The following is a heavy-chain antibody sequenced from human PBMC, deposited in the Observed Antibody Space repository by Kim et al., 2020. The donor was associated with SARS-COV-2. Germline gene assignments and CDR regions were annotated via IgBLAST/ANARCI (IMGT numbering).Heavy chain of an antibody. CDR2: IIPILGIA. CDR1: GGTFSSYA. J-gene: IGHJ3*02. D-gene: IGHD6-19*01. Sequence: SVKVSCKASGGTFSSYAISWVRQAPGQRLEWMGRIIPILGIANYAQNFQGRVTITADKSTRTAYMELSSLRSEDTAVYYCAKAGAVAGTYDAFDIWGQGTMVTVSS. CDR3: AKAGAVAGTYDAFDI. V-gene: IGHV1-69*04.